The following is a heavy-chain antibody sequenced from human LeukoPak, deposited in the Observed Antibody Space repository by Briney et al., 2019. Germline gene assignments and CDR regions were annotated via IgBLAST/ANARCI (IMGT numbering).Heavy chain of an antibody. Sequence: GASVKVSCKASGYTFTSYGISWVRQAPGQGLEWMGWISAYNGNTNYAQKLQGRVTMTTDTSTSTAYMELRSLRSDDTAVYYCARRYSGSYYEPYPFDYWGQGTLVTVSS. CDR3: ARRYSGSYYEPYPFDY. CDR2: ISAYNGNT. V-gene: IGHV1-18*01. J-gene: IGHJ4*02. D-gene: IGHD1-26*01. CDR1: GYTFTSYG.